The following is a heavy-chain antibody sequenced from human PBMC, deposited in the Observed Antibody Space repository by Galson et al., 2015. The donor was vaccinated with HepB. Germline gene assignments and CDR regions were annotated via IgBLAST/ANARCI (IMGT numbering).Heavy chain of an antibody. D-gene: IGHD5-18*01. CDR1: GFTVSSNY. J-gene: IGHJ4*02. Sequence: SLRLSCAASGFTVSSNYMSWVRQAPGKGLEWVSVIYSGGSTYYADSVKGRFTISRDNSKNTLYLQMNSLRAEDTAVYYCARLAGYSYEGFDYWGQGTLVTVSS. CDR2: IYSGGST. V-gene: IGHV3-66*01. CDR3: ARLAGYSYEGFDY.